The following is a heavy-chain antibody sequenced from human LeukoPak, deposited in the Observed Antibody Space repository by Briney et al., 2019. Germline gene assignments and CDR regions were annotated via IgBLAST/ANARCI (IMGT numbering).Heavy chain of an antibody. D-gene: IGHD1-26*01. CDR2: INPSSGGT. J-gene: IGHJ6*03. CDR3: ATCLGATIYYYYYMDV. Sequence: ASVKVSCKASGYTFTGYYMHWVRQAPGQGLEWMGRINPSSGGTNYAQKFQGRVTMTRDTSISTAYMELSRLRSDDTAVYYCATCLGATIYYYYYMDVWGKGTTVTVSS. V-gene: IGHV1-2*06. CDR1: GYTFTGYY.